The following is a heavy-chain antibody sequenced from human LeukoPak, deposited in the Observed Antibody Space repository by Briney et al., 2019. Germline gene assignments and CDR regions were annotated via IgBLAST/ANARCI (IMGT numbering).Heavy chain of an antibody. V-gene: IGHV1-69*05. CDR3: ARGGTDSSSWTLVDY. CDR2: IIPIFGTA. Sequence: GASVKVSCKASGGTFSSYASSWVRQAPGQGLEWMGGIIPIFGTANYAQKFQGRVTVTTDESTSTAYMELSSLRSEDTAVYYCARGGTDSSSWTLVDYWGQGTLVTVSS. CDR1: GGTFSSYA. D-gene: IGHD6-13*01. J-gene: IGHJ4*02.